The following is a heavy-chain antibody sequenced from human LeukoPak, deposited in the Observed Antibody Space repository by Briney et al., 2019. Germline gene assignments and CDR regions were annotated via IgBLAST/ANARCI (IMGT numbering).Heavy chain of an antibody. Sequence: PGESLKISCKSSGYTFTNYWIGWVRQMPGKGLEWMGIIYPGDSDTRYSPSFQGQVTISADKSINTAYLQWSSLKASDTAMYYCARSRVATIGLDYGLDVWGQGTTVTVSS. CDR3: ARSRVATIGLDYGLDV. V-gene: IGHV5-51*01. CDR1: GYTFTNYW. J-gene: IGHJ6*02. CDR2: IYPGDSDT. D-gene: IGHD5-12*01.